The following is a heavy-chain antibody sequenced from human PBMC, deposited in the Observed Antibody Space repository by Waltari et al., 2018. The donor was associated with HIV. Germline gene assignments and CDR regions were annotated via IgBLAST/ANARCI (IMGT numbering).Heavy chain of an antibody. J-gene: IGHJ3*02. CDR3: ASSRGYEAFDI. CDR2: IYYSGST. V-gene: IGHV4-59*01. CDR1: GGSTSSYY. D-gene: IGHD5-12*01. Sequence: QVQLQESGPGLVKPSETLSLTCTVSGGSTSSYYWSWIRQPPGKGLEWIGYIYYSGSTNYNPSLKIRVTISVDTSKNQFSLQLSSVTAADTAVYYCASSRGYEAFDIWGQGTMVTVSS.